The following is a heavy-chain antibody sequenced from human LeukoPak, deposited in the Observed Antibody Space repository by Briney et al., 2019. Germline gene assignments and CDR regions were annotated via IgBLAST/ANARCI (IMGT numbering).Heavy chain of an antibody. CDR2: IYTSGST. V-gene: IGHV4-61*02. J-gene: IGHJ3*02. Sequence: SETLSLTCTVSGGSISSGSYYWSWIRQPAGKGLEWIGRIYTSGSTNYNPSLKSRVTISVDTSKNQSSLKLSSVTAADTAVYYCARASYDFWSGYYLHDAFDIWGQGTMVTVSS. CDR1: GGSISSGSYY. CDR3: ARASYDFWSGYYLHDAFDI. D-gene: IGHD3-3*01.